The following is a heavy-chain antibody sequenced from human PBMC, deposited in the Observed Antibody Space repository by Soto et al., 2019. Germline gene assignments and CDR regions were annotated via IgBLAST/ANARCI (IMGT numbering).Heavy chain of an antibody. CDR3: ARDVTPQRCLEKNYYNYYSCMDA. Sequence: QMQLVESGGGVVQPGGSLRLSCGSSGFSFSFYGMHWVRQAPGKGLEWVAFIWYDGTSKFYADSVKGRFTISRDNSKTTLFLQMNSLRAEDTAVYYCARDVTPQRCLEKNYYNYYSCMDAWGQGTTVIVSS. D-gene: IGHD3-3*01. V-gene: IGHV3-33*01. CDR1: GFSFSFYG. CDR2: IWYDGTSK. J-gene: IGHJ6*02.